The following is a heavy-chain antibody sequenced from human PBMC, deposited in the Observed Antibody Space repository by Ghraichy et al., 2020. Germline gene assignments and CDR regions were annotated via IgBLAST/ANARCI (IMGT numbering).Heavy chain of an antibody. J-gene: IGHJ3*02. Sequence: GGSLRLSCAASGFTVSSNYMSWVRQAPGKGLEWVSVIYSGGSTYYADSVKGRFTISRDNSKNTLYLQMNSLRAEDTAVYYCARSYYDSSGYRGDAFDIWGQGTMVTVSS. V-gene: IGHV3-53*01. CDR2: IYSGGST. CDR3: ARSYYDSSGYRGDAFDI. D-gene: IGHD3-22*01. CDR1: GFTVSSNY.